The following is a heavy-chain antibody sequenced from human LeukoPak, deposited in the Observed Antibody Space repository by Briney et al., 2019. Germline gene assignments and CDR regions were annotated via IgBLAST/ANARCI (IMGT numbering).Heavy chain of an antibody. CDR3: ARGAIVGAENAFDI. D-gene: IGHD1-26*01. CDR2: IYTSGST. J-gene: IGHJ3*02. CDR1: GGSISSGSYY. V-gene: IGHV4-61*02. Sequence: SQTLSLTCTVSGGSISSGSYYWSWIRQPAGKGLEWIGRIYTSGSTNYNPSLKSRVTISVDTSKNQFSLKLSSVTAADTAVYYCARGAIVGAENAFDIWGQGTMVTVSS.